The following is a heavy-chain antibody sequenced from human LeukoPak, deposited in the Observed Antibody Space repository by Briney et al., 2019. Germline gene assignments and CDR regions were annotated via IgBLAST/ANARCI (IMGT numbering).Heavy chain of an antibody. V-gene: IGHV5-51*01. Sequence: GESLKISCQASGYTFPNYWIGWVRQMPGKGLEWMGNIHPSDSETKYSPSFQGQVTISVDKSIRTLYLQWNSLQASDTAIYYCARTAAGDYWGQGTQVTVSS. J-gene: IGHJ4*02. D-gene: IGHD6-13*01. CDR3: ARTAAGDY. CDR1: GYTFPNYW. CDR2: IHPSDSET.